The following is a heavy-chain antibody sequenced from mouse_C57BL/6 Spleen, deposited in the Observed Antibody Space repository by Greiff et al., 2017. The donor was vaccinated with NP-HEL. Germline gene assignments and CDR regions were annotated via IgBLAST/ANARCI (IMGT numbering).Heavy chain of an antibody. CDR2: ISDGGSYT. CDR1: GFTFSSYA. V-gene: IGHV5-4*01. Sequence: DVMLVESGGGLVKPGGSLKLSCAASGFTFSSYAMSWVRQTPEKRLEWVATISDGGSYTYYPDNVKGRFTIPRDNAKNNLYLQMSHLKTEDTAMYYCAREATGWYFDVWGTGTTVTVSA. D-gene: IGHD1-1*01. CDR3: AREATGWYFDV. J-gene: IGHJ1*03.